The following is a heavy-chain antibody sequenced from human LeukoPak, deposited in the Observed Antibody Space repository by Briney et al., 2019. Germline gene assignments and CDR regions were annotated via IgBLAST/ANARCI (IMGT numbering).Heavy chain of an antibody. CDR3: AKWGNYDVLTGYYVSDY. V-gene: IGHV3-23*01. CDR2: ITGSGGNT. CDR1: GFTFSNYA. Sequence: GGSLRLSCAASGFTFSNYAMSWVRQAPGKGLEWVSAITGSGGNTYYADSVKGRFTISRDNSKNTVFLQMNSLRAEDTAVYYCAKWGNYDVLTGYYVSDYWGQGTLVTVSS. D-gene: IGHD3-9*01. J-gene: IGHJ4*02.